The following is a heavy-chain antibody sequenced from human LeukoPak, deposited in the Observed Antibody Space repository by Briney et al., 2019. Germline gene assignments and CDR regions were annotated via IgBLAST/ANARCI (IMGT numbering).Heavy chain of an antibody. CDR2: ITTSGDST. D-gene: IGHD6-13*01. CDR1: GFTFSSYA. Sequence: GGSLRVSCAASGFTFSSYAMSWVRQAPGKGLEWVSTITTSGDSTYYADSVKGRFTISRDNSKNTLYLQMNSLRAEDTAVYYCAKALSGTLAGTFDYWGQGTLVTVSS. CDR3: AKALSGTLAGTFDY. V-gene: IGHV3-23*01. J-gene: IGHJ4*02.